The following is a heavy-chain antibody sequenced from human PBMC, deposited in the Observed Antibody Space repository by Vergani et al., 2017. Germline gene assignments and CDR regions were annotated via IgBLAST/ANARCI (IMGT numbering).Heavy chain of an antibody. CDR1: GFTFSSYA. CDR2: ISGSGGST. V-gene: IGHV3-23*01. J-gene: IGHJ5*02. CDR3: AKDRHYGDYEVQYNWFDP. D-gene: IGHD4-17*01. Sequence: EVQLLESGGGLVQPGGSLRLSCAASGFTFSSYAMSWVRQAPGKGLEWVSAISGSGGSTYYADSVKGRFTISRDNSKNTLYLQMNSLRAEDTAVYYCAKDRHYGDYEVQYNWFDPWGQGTLVTVSS.